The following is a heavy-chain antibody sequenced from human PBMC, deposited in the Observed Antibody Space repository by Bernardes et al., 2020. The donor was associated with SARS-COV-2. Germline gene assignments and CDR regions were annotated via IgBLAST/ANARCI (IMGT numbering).Heavy chain of an antibody. CDR1: GGSISSYY. Sequence: SETLSLTCTVSGGSISSYYWSWLRQPPGKGLEWIGYIYYSGSTNYNPSLKSRVTISVDTSKNQFSLKLSSVTAADTAVYYCARAHGSSWYGNWFDPWGQGTLVTVAS. V-gene: IGHV4-59*01. D-gene: IGHD6-13*01. CDR3: ARAHGSSWYGNWFDP. J-gene: IGHJ5*02. CDR2: IYYSGST.